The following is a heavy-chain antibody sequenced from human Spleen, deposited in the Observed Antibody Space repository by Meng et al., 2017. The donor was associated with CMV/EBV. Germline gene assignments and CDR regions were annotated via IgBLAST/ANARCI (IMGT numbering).Heavy chain of an antibody. D-gene: IGHD3-22*01. CDR3: ARAYPMNYYYDSSGPRDAFDI. CDR1: GFTFSSYE. CDR2: ISSSGSTI. J-gene: IGHJ3*02. V-gene: IGHV3-48*03. Sequence: LSLTCAASGFTFSSYEMNWVRQAPGKGLEWVSYISSSGSTIYYADSVKGRFTISRDNAKNSLYLQMNSLRAEDTAVYYCARAYPMNYYYDSSGPRDAFDIWGQGTMVTVSS.